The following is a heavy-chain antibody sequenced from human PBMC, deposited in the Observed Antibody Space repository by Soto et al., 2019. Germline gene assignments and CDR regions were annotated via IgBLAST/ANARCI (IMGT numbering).Heavy chain of an antibody. J-gene: IGHJ6*02. V-gene: IGHV1-8*01. CDR3: ARGIEAGVDV. CDR2: MNPNSGDT. CDR1: GYTFTGYH. D-gene: IGHD6-13*01. Sequence: ASVKVSCKASGYTFTGYHINWVRQATGQGLEWMGWMNPNSGDTGYAQNFQGRVTMTGDTSINTVYMELSSLRSDDTAAYYCARGIEAGVDVWGQGTTVTSP.